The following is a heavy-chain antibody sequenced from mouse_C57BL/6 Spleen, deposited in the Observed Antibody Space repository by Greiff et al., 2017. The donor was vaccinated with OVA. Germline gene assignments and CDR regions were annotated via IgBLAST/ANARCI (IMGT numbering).Heavy chain of an antibody. D-gene: IGHD1-1*01. CDR3: ARWTTVVATDWYFDV. J-gene: IGHJ1*03. CDR2: IYPGDGDT. CDR1: GYAFSSYW. Sequence: QVQLKESGAELVKPGASVKISCKASGYAFSSYWMNWVKQRPGKGLEWIGQIYPGDGDTNYNGKFKGKATLTADKSSSTAYMQLSSLTSEDSAVYFCARWTTVVATDWYFDVWGTGTTVTVSS. V-gene: IGHV1-80*01.